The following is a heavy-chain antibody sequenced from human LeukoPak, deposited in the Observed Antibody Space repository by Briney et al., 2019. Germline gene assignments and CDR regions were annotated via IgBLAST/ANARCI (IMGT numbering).Heavy chain of an antibody. CDR2: ISAYNGNT. J-gene: IGHJ3*02. CDR3: ARAGITMIVVVDPAAFDI. Sequence: APVKPSCKASGYTFTSYGISWVRQAPGQGLEWMGWISAYNGNTNYAQKLQGRVTMTTDTSTSTAYMELRSLRSDDTAVYYCARAGITMIVVVDPAAFDIWGQGTMGTVSS. D-gene: IGHD3-22*01. V-gene: IGHV1-18*01. CDR1: GYTFTSYG.